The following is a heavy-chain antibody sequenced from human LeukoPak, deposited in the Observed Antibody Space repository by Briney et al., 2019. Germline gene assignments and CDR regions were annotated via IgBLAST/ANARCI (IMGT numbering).Heavy chain of an antibody. J-gene: IGHJ5*02. CDR1: GGSLRSSSYY. Sequence: SETLSLTCTVSGGSLRSSSYYWGWIGQPPGKGLEWIGSIYYSGSTYYNPSLKSRVTISVDTSKNQFSLKLSSVTAADTAVYYCARGRVRGVISGWFDPWGQGTLVTVSS. D-gene: IGHD3-10*01. CDR2: IYYSGST. V-gene: IGHV4-39*01. CDR3: ARGRVRGVISGWFDP.